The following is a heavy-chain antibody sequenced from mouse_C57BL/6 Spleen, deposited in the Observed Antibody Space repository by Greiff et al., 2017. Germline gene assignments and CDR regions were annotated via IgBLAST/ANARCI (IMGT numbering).Heavy chain of an antibody. CDR1: GYSFTDYN. D-gene: IGHD2-3*01. Sequence: EVQLQQSGPELVKPGASVKISCKASGYSFTDYNLNWVKQSNGQSLEWIGVITPNYGTTSYNQKFKGKATVTVDQSSSTAYMQLNSLTSEDSAVYYCARRGYDCYYESYWYFDVWGTGTTVTVSS. J-gene: IGHJ1*03. CDR2: ITPNYGTT. CDR3: ARRGYDCYYESYWYFDV. V-gene: IGHV1-39*01.